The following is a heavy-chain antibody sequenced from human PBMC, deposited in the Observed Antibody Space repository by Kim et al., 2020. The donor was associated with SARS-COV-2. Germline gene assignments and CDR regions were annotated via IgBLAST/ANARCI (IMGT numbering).Heavy chain of an antibody. V-gene: IGHV4-39*01. D-gene: IGHD2-2*01. CDR3: ARHPTVGYCSSTSCYPY. Sequence: LKSRVTISVDTSKNQFSLKLSSVTAADTAVYYCARHPTVGYCSSTSCYPYWGQGTLVTVSS. J-gene: IGHJ4*02.